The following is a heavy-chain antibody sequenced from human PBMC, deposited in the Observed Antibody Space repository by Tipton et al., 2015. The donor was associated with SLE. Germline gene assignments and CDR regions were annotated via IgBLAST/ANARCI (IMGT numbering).Heavy chain of an antibody. Sequence: LRLSCTVSGDSIRSYYWSWIRQPPGKRLEWIGHVHSSGSTHYNPSLKSRVTISLDTSKNQFSLRMSSVTAADTAVYYCATSGYDSLSWFDPWGQGTPVTVSS. CDR3: ATSGYDSLSWFDP. J-gene: IGHJ5*02. V-gene: IGHV4-59*03. D-gene: IGHD5-12*01. CDR1: GDSIRSYY. CDR2: VHSSGST.